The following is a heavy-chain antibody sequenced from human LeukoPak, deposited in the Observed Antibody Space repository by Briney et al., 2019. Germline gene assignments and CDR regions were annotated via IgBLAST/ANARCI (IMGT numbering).Heavy chain of an antibody. Sequence: GGSLRLSCAASGFSVSSNYRSWFRQPPGKGLERVSITYSGGSTYYAHSVKGRFTITRDKSNNTLYLQMNSLRAEDSAVYYCASDGGSNYGDYWGQGTLVTVSS. CDR3: ASDGGSNYGDY. CDR1: GFSVSSNY. CDR2: TYSGGST. J-gene: IGHJ4*02. D-gene: IGHD1-26*01. V-gene: IGHV3-66*02.